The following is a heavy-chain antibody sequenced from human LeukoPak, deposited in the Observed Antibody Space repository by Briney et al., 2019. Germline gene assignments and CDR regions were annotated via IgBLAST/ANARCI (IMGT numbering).Heavy chain of an antibody. CDR1: GFTFSSYA. Sequence: GGSLRLSCAASGFTFSSYAMSWVRQAPGKGLEWVSSISSSGSYIYYADSVKGRFTISRDNAKNSLYLQMNSLRAEDTAVYYCARDIKGDYFLDYWGQGTLVTVSS. CDR2: ISSSGSYI. CDR3: ARDIKGDYFLDY. D-gene: IGHD4-17*01. J-gene: IGHJ4*02. V-gene: IGHV3-21*01.